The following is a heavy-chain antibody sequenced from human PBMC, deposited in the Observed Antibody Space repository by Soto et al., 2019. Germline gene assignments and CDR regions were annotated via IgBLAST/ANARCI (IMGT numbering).Heavy chain of an antibody. D-gene: IGHD3-22*01. J-gene: IGHJ4*02. CDR1: GYSFYHSD. V-gene: IGHV1-18*01. Sequence: GPEVKKPGASVRVSCKASGYSFYHSDNNWVRQAPGHGLEWMGRITPFSGHTTYAQTFQGRVTMTTDTSTSTAYMELRSLTSDDTAVYYCARVGSYYESTGYNKGLGHWGQGTLVTVSS. CDR3: ARVGSYYESTGYNKGLGH. CDR2: ITPFSGHT.